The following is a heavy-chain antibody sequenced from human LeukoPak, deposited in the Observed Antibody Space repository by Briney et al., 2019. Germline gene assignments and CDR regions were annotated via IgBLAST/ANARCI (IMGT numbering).Heavy chain of an antibody. CDR1: GFTVINNY. CDR3: ARGTLKAAATDFDY. V-gene: IGHV3-66*01. D-gene: IGHD6-13*01. Sequence: GGSLRLSCAASGFTVINNYLSWVRQAPGKGLEWMSVIYSDGRTFYADSVQGRFTISRDNSKNTLYLQMNSLRAEDTALYYCARGTLKAAATDFDYWGQGTLVTVSS. CDR2: IYSDGRT. J-gene: IGHJ4*02.